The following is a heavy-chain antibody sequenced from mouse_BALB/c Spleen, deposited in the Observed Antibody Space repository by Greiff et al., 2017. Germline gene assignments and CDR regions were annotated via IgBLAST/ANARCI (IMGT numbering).Heavy chain of an antibody. Sequence: VQLQQSGAELVRPGTSVKVSCKASGYAFTNYLIEWVKQRPGQGLEWIGVINPGSGGTNYNEKFKGKATLTADKSSSTAYMQLSSLTSDDSAVYFCARYDYPFAYWGQGTLVTVSA. V-gene: IGHV1-54*03. D-gene: IGHD2-4*01. CDR1: GYAFTNYL. CDR2: INPGSGGT. CDR3: ARYDYPFAY. J-gene: IGHJ3*01.